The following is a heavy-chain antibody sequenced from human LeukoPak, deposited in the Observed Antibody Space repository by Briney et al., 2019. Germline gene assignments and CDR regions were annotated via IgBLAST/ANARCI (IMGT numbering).Heavy chain of an antibody. D-gene: IGHD2/OR15-2a*01. CDR2: IYYSGST. J-gene: IGHJ6*03. CDR3: ARGLFSGYYYYYYMDV. V-gene: IGHV4-4*02. CDR1: GGSISSSNW. Sequence: SETLSLTCAVSGGSISSSNWWSWIRQPPGKGLEWIGYIYYSGSTNYNPSLKSRVTISVDTSKNQFSLKLSSVTAADTAVYYCARGLFSGYYYYYYMDVWGKGTTVTVSS.